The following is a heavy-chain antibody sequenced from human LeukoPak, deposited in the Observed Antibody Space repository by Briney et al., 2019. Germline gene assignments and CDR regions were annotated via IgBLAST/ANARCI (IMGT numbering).Heavy chain of an antibody. J-gene: IGHJ5*02. V-gene: IGHV3-48*04. CDR1: GFPFSSYS. CDR2: ITSSSSTI. Sequence: GGSLRLSCAASGFPFSSYSMNWVRQAPGKGLEWVSYITSSSSTIYYADSVKGRFTISRDNAKNSLYLQMNSLRAEDTAVYYCARDPLIAEITWGQGTLVTVSS. D-gene: IGHD2-15*01. CDR3: ARDPLIAEIT.